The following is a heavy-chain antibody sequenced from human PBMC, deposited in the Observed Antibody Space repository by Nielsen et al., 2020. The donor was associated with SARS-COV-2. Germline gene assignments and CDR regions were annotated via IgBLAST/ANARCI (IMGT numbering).Heavy chain of an antibody. CDR3: ARDTGYTSGWSDF. CDR1: GGSISSSSYY. D-gene: IGHD6-19*01. J-gene: IGHJ5*01. V-gene: IGHV4-39*07. CDR2: VYYSGTT. Sequence: SETLSLTCTVAGGSISSSSYYWGWIRQPPGKGLEWIGSVYYSGTTYYNPSLKSRVTISIDTSKSQFSLKLSSVTAADSAVYYCARDTGYTSGWSDFWGQGTLVTVSS.